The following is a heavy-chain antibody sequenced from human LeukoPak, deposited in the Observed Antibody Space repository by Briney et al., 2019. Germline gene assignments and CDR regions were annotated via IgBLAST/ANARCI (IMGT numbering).Heavy chain of an antibody. V-gene: IGHV3-74*01. CDR2: INSDGSWT. Sequence: GGSLRLSCAASGNYWMHWVRQAPGKGLVWVSHINSDGSWTSYADSVKGRFTISKGNAKNTVYLQMDNLRAEDTAVYYCVSFYETYWGRGTLVTVSS. CDR1: GNYW. CDR3: VSFYETY. D-gene: IGHD2-2*01. J-gene: IGHJ4*02.